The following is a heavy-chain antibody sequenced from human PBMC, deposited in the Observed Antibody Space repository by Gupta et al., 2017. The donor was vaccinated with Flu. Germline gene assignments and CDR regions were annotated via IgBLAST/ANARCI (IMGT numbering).Heavy chain of an antibody. CDR2: LDYNGRT. V-gene: IGHV4-39*01. D-gene: IGHD3-9*01. J-gene: IGHJ4*02. CDR3: ASSGSYDVFDT. Sequence: YWGWVRQTPGKGLEWVLSLDYNGRTDTNPSLNSRGTMSVDPAKKQFSLELTGVTAADTAVYYCASSGSYDVFDTWGRGIRVTVSS. CDR1: Y.